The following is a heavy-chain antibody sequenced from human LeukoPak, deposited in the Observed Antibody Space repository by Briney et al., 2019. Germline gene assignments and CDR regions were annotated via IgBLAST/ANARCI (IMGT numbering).Heavy chain of an antibody. CDR1: GGSISSYY. D-gene: IGHD2-8*01. CDR3: ARGGVVGYCTNGVCYRMNWFDP. V-gene: IGHV4-59*01. CDR2: IYYSGST. Sequence: PSETLSLTCTVSGGSISSYYWSWIRQPPGKGLEWIGYIYYSGSTNYNPSLKSRVTISVDTSKNQSSLKLSSVTAADTAVYYCARGGVVGYCTNGVCYRMNWFDPWGQGTLVTVSS. J-gene: IGHJ5*02.